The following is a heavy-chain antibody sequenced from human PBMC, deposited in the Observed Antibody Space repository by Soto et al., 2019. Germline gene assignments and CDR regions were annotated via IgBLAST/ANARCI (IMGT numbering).Heavy chain of an antibody. CDR2: IKSKTDCVTT. Sequence: GSLRLACSASGFTFSNAWMSWVRQAPGKGLEWVGRIKSKTDCVTTDYAAPVKGRFTISRDDSKNTVYLQMDSLKTEDTAVYYCTTEDPINRSWGQGTLVTVYS. J-gene: IGHJ4*02. V-gene: IGHV3-15*01. CDR3: TTEDPINRS. CDR1: GFTFSNAW.